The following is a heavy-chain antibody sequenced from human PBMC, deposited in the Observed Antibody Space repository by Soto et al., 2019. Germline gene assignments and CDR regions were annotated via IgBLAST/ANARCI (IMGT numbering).Heavy chain of an antibody. CDR3: ASFPPVDRYIWAPSDY. Sequence: PSETLSLTCTVSGGSVSSGRYYWSWIRQPPGKGLEWIGYIYYSGSTNYNPSLKSRVTISVDTSKNQFSLKLSSVTAADTAVYYCASFPPVDRYIWAPSDYWGQGTLVTVSS. CDR2: IYYSGST. V-gene: IGHV4-61*01. J-gene: IGHJ4*02. CDR1: GGSVSSGRYY. D-gene: IGHD3-9*01.